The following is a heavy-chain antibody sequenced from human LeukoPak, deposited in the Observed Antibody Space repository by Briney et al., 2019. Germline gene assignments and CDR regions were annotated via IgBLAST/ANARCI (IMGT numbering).Heavy chain of an antibody. CDR3: TRHSRKLAFDS. CDR2: IYYSGST. CDR1: GGSVNTYY. V-gene: IGHV4-59*02. J-gene: IGHJ3*02. Sequence: SETLSLTCTVSGGSVNTYYWSWVRQFPGMALEWIGYIYYSGSTDYNPSLESRVTISVDTSKNQFSLKLSSVTAADTAVYYCTRHSRKLAFDSWGHGTMVTVSS.